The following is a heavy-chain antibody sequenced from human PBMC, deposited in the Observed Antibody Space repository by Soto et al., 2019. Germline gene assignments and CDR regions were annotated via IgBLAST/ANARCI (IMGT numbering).Heavy chain of an antibody. D-gene: IGHD6-19*01. CDR3: AREGAVAGSQDF. V-gene: IGHV3-33*01. CDR1: GFMFSDYG. CDR2: IWYDGSSK. Sequence: GGSLRLSCAASGFMFSDYGMHWVRQAPGKGLEWVAIIWYDGSSKYYSDSVKGRFTISRDNSNNTLYLQMNSLRVEDTAVYFCAREGAVAGSQDFWGQGTLVTVSA. J-gene: IGHJ4*02.